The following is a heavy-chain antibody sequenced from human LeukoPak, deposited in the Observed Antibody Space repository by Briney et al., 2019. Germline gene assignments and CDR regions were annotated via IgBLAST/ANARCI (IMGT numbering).Heavy chain of an antibody. J-gene: IGHJ5*02. D-gene: IGHD4-17*01. Sequence: GGSLRLSCAASGFTFSSYWMHWVRHAPGKGLVWVSRINSDGSSTSYADSVKGRFTISRDNAKNTLFLQMNSLRAEDTAVYYCARAGLTTVTRNWFDPWGQGTLVTVSS. V-gene: IGHV3-74*01. CDR3: ARAGLTTVTRNWFDP. CDR2: INSDGSST. CDR1: GFTFSSYW.